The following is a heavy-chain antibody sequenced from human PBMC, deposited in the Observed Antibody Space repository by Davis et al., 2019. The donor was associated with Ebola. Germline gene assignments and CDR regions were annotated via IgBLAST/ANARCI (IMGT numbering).Heavy chain of an antibody. CDR3: ARGRAVTVFGVVAIEAFDI. CDR1: GYSISDGYY. J-gene: IGHJ3*02. CDR2: IYTSGST. D-gene: IGHD3-3*01. V-gene: IGHV4-38-2*02. Sequence: PSETLSLTCTVSGYSISDGYYWGWIRQPPGKGLEWIGRIYTSGSTNYNPSLKSRLTISVDTSKNQFSLKLTSVTTADSAMYYCARGRAVTVFGVVAIEAFDIWGQGTMVTVSP.